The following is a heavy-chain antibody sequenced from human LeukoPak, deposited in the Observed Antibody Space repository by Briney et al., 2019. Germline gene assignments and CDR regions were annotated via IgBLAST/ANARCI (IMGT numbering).Heavy chain of an antibody. V-gene: IGHV4-4*09. Sequence: SETLSLTCTVSGGSISSYYWSWIRQPPGKGLEWIGYIYTSGSTNYNPSLKSRVTISVDTSKNQFSLKLSSVTAEDTAVYNCARARYYYGSGSYYGNWFDPWAREPWSPSPQ. CDR2: IYTSGST. J-gene: IGHJ5*02. D-gene: IGHD3-10*01. CDR3: ARARYYYGSGSYYGNWFDP. CDR1: GGSISSYY.